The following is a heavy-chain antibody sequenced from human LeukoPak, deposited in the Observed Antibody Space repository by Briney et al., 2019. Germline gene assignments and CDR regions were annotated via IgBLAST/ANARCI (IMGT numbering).Heavy chain of an antibody. CDR1: GASINYNY. Sequence: PSETLSLTCTVSGASINYNYWSWVRQPPWKGLEWIGYIYHRDNTNYNPSLESRVTISLDTSRSQFSLKLRSVTAADTAVYYCAGTHYDFWSAYLDSWGQGTLVTVSS. V-gene: IGHV4-59*01. D-gene: IGHD3-3*01. J-gene: IGHJ4*02. CDR3: AGTHYDFWSAYLDS. CDR2: IYHRDNT.